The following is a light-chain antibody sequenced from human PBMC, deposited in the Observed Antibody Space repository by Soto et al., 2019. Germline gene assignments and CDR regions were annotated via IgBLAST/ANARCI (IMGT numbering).Light chain of an antibody. Sequence: QSALPQPPSASGSPGQSVTISCTGPTSAVGGYNYVSWYQQHPGKAPKLLVYDVDKRPSGVPDRFSGSKSGNTASLTVSGLQAEDEADYYCSSYVGSNFHVLFGGGTKLTVL. CDR1: TSAVGGYNY. J-gene: IGLJ2*01. CDR2: DVD. V-gene: IGLV2-8*01. CDR3: SSYVGSNFHVL.